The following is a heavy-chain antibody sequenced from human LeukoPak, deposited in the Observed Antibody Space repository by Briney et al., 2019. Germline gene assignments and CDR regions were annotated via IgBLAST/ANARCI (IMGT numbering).Heavy chain of an antibody. V-gene: IGHV1-69*04. CDR1: GGTFDNYA. CDR2: IIPMLGET. J-gene: IGHJ4*02. Sequence: SVKVSCKASGGTFDNYAVNWVREAPGLGLEWMGRIIPMLGETNSAQKFQDRVTFTADKSTGTAYMELTHLRPDDTAVYFCARGLFGGFAAAPFDHWGQGTLVTVSP. CDR3: ARGLFGGFAAAPFDH. D-gene: IGHD2-2*01.